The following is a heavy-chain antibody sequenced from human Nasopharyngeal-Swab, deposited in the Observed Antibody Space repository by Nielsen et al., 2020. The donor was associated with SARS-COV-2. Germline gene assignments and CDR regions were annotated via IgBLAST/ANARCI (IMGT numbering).Heavy chain of an antibody. CDR2: IKQDGSEK. J-gene: IGHJ4*02. V-gene: IGHV3-7*01. Sequence: GESLKISCAASGFTFSSYSMNWVRQAPGKGLEWVANIKQDGSEKYYVDSVKGRFTISRDNAKNSLYLQMNSLRAEDTAVYYCARLTGPLGVFDYWGQGTLVTVSS. CDR3: ARLTGPLGVFDY. CDR1: GFTFSSYS. D-gene: IGHD7-27*01.